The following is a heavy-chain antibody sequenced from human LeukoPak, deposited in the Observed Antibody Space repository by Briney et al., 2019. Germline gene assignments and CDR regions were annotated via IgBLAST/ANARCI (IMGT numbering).Heavy chain of an antibody. V-gene: IGHV4-59*08. D-gene: IGHD6-19*01. Sequence: SETLSLTCTVSGVSISSYYWSWIRQPPGKGLEWIGDIYYSGSTHYNPSLKSRVTISVDTSKNQFSLKLSSVTAADTALYYCARAPHGSGCDFWGQGILVTVSS. CDR2: IYYSGST. CDR3: ARAPHGSGCDF. CDR1: GVSISSYY. J-gene: IGHJ4*02.